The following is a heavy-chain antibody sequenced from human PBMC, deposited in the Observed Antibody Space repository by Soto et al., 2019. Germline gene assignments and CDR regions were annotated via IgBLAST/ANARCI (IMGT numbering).Heavy chain of an antibody. CDR3: AKDVSSGGRYFDS. CDR2: ILYDGKNY. CDR1: GFTFSSYG. J-gene: IGHJ4*02. V-gene: IGHV3-30*18. Sequence: LRLSCAASGFTFSSYGMHWVRQAPGKGLEWVAFILYDGKNYYYGDSVKGRFTISRDNSKNTLYLQMNNLRPDDTALYYCAKDVSSGGRYFDSWGQGSPVTVSS. D-gene: IGHD3-10*01.